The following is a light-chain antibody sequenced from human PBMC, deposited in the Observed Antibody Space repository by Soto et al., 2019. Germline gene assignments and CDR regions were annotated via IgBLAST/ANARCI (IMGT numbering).Light chain of an antibody. CDR1: NIGSKS. J-gene: IGLJ2*01. CDR3: QVWDISSNHVV. CDR2: YDS. Sequence: SYELTQPPSVSVAPGNTARITCGGNNIGSKSVHWYQQKAGQAPILAMYYDSDRPSGIPERFSGSNSGNTATLTISTVEAGDEADYYCQVWDISSNHVVFGGGTKLTVL. V-gene: IGLV3-21*04.